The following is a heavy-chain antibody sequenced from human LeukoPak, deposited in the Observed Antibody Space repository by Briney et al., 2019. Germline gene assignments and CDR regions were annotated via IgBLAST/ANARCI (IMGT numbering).Heavy chain of an antibody. CDR3: ARRIQLWGRRLSPFDY. V-gene: IGHV4-34*01. D-gene: IGHD5-18*01. CDR1: GFTFSSYT. CDR2: INHSGST. Sequence: KPGGSLRLSCAASGFTFSSYTMNWVRQPPGKGLEWIGEINHSGSTNYNPSLKSRVTISVDTSKNQFSLKLSSVTAADTAVYYCARRIQLWGRRLSPFDYWGQGTLVTVSS. J-gene: IGHJ4*02.